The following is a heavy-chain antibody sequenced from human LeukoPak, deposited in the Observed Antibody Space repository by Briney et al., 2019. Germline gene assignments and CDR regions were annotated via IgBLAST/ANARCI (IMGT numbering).Heavy chain of an antibody. J-gene: IGHJ6*03. V-gene: IGHV3-23*01. CDR2: ISGSGGTT. CDR3: AKSAGFYYYYMDV. D-gene: IGHD6-13*01. CDR1: GFTFSSYA. Sequence: GGSLRLSCAASGFTFSSYAMSWVRQAPGKGLEWVSAISGSGGTTYYADSVKGRFTFSRDNSKNTLYLQMNSLRAEDTAVYYCAKSAGFYYYYMDVWGKGTTVTISS.